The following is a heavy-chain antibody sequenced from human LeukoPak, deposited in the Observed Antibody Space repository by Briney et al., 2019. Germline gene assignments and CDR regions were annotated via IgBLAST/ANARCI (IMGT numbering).Heavy chain of an antibody. CDR2: IHHSGST. V-gene: IGHV4-55*01. Sequence: GSLRLSCAASGFTFSSYWMHWVRQPPGKGLEWIGEIHHSGSTYYNPSLKSRITMSVDTSKNQFYLKLSSVTAADTAVYYCARYSSTGRPPLGWFDPWGQGTLVTVSS. CDR1: GFTFSSYW. D-gene: IGHD2-2*01. J-gene: IGHJ5*02. CDR3: ARYSSTGRPPLGWFDP.